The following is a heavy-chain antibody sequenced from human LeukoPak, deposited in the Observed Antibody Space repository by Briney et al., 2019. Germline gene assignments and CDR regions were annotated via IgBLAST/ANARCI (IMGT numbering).Heavy chain of an antibody. CDR3: ARDSSPSYGSSGYRPADFDY. Sequence: GGSLRLSCAASGFTFSDYFMTWIRQAPGKGLEWVSYISDSGGTIYYADSVKGRLTISRDNAKNSLYLQMDSLRVEDTAVYYCARDSSPSYGSSGYRPADFDYWGQGTLVSVSS. D-gene: IGHD3-22*01. J-gene: IGHJ4*02. V-gene: IGHV3-11*04. CDR1: GFTFSDYF. CDR2: ISDSGGTI.